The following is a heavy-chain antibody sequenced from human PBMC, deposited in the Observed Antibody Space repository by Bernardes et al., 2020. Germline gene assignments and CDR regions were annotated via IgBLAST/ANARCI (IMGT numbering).Heavy chain of an antibody. D-gene: IGHD1-26*01. CDR1: GYTFTSYD. Sequence: ASVKVSCKASGYTFTSYDINWVRQATGQGLEWMGWMNPNSGNTGYAQKFQGRVTMTRNTPISTAHMELSSLRSEDTDVYYCARAQSGGGAYYYYYMDVGGKGTTVTVSS. V-gene: IGHV1-8*01. CDR2: MNPNSGNT. CDR3: ARAQSGGGAYYYYYMDV. J-gene: IGHJ6*03.